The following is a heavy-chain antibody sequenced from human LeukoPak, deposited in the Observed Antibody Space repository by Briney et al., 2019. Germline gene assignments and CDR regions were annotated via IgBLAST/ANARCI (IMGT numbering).Heavy chain of an antibody. D-gene: IGHD6-19*01. CDR1: GFTFSSYS. CDR2: ISSSSSTI. J-gene: IGHJ4*02. CDR3: ARVDSSGWYSCDDY. V-gene: IGHV3-48*04. Sequence: PGGSLRLSCAASGFTFSSYSMNWVRQAPGKGLEWVSYISSSSSTIYYADSVKGRFTISRDNAKNSLYLQMNSLRAEDTAVYYCARVDSSGWYSCDDYWGQGTLVTVSS.